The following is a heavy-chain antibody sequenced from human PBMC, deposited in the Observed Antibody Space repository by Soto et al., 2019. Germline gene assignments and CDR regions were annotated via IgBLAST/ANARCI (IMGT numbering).Heavy chain of an antibody. V-gene: IGHV3-53*02. CDR2: IYRDGKT. J-gene: IGHJ6*02. CDR3: AREAFTVSGWTSPVRGGGIDV. D-gene: IGHD2-15*01. CDR1: EFTVSSNF. Sequence: EGQLVETGGGMIQPGGSLRLSCAASEFTVSSNFMSWVRRAPGRGLEWVSIIYRDGKTFYTDPVRGRFIISRDNSKSTLDLQMNGLRVEDTAPYYCAREAFTVSGWTSPVRGGGIDVWGQGTTVTVSS.